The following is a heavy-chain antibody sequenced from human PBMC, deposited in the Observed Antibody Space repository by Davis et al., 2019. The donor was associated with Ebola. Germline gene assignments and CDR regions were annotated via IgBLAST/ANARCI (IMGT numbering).Heavy chain of an antibody. CDR1: GYSFTSYW. D-gene: IGHD5-24*01. CDR3: ARQRSEGGLHPKYDGLDV. CDR2: IDPSDSYT. V-gene: IGHV5-10-1*01. Sequence: GESLKISCKGSGYSFTSYWISWVRQMPGKGLEWMGRIDPSDSYTNYSPSFQGHVTISADKSISTAYLQWSSLKASDTAMYYCARQRSEGGLHPKYDGLDVWGQGTTVTVSS. J-gene: IGHJ6*02.